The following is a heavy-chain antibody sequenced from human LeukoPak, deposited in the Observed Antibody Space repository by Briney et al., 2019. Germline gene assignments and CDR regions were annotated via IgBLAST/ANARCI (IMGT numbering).Heavy chain of an antibody. D-gene: IGHD2-2*01. J-gene: IGHJ4*02. CDR3: SKGRPPYNLAAADY. V-gene: IGHV3-23*01. CDR2: VSGSGGST. CDR1: GFIFSTYA. Sequence: GGSLTPACPPSGFIFSTYAMNCVRQPPGKGLEWVAAVSGSGGSTYYADCVKGRFTISRDNSKNTLYLQMNSLRAEDTALYYCSKGRPPYNLAAADYWGQGTLVTVSS.